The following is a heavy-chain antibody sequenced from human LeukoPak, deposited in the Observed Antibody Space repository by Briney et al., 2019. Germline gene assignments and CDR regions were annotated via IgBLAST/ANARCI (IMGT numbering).Heavy chain of an antibody. CDR3: ARDVPYYYDSSGYYSPFDC. J-gene: IGHJ4*02. Sequence: GGSLRLSCAASGFTFSIYAMTWVRQAPGKGLEWVSDISGTGGRTYYADSVKGRFTISRDNSKNTVDLLMNSLRAEDTAIYYCARDVPYYYDSSGYYSPFDCWGQGTLVTVSS. CDR1: GFTFSIYA. D-gene: IGHD3-22*01. CDR2: ISGTGGRT. V-gene: IGHV3-23*01.